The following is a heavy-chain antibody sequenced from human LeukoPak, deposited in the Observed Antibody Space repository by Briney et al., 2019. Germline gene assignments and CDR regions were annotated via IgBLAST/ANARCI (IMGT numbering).Heavy chain of an antibody. V-gene: IGHV3-23*01. J-gene: IGHJ4*02. Sequence: GGSLRLSCAASGFTFSSYAMSWARQAPGKGLEWVSAISGSGGSTYYADSVKGRFTISRDNSKNTLYLQMNSLRAEDTAVYYCAKLGTRLPVWYYFDYWGQGTLVTVSS. CDR1: GFTFSSYA. CDR2: ISGSGGST. CDR3: AKLGTRLPVWYYFDY. D-gene: IGHD2-2*01.